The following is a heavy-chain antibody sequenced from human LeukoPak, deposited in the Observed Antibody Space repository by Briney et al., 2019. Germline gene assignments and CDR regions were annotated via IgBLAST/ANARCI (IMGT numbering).Heavy chain of an antibody. D-gene: IGHD7-27*01. CDR3: AKDGGLWVSAHWGDS. J-gene: IGHJ4*02. CDR1: GFTFSSYT. Sequence: GGSLRLSCAASGFTFSSYTMSWVRQAPGKGLEWVSTITTSDGNTYYADSVKGRFTVSRDDSKNTLFLQMNSLRAEDTAVYYCAKDGGLWVSAHWGDSWGRGTLVTVSS. CDR2: ITTSDGNT. V-gene: IGHV3-23*01.